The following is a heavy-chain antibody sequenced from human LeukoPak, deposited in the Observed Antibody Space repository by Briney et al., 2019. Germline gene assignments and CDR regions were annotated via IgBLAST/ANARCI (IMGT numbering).Heavy chain of an antibody. J-gene: IGHJ4*02. CDR1: GFSPTTSGVG. D-gene: IGHD3-22*01. Sequence: SGPTLVNPTQTLTLTCTFSGFSPTTSGVGVGWIRQPPGKALEWLALIYWDDDKRYSPSLKSRLTITKDTSRNQVVLTMTNMDPVDTATYYCAHRYSYDTSGSFDHWGQGALVTVSS. CDR2: IYWDDDK. V-gene: IGHV2-5*02. CDR3: AHRYSYDTSGSFDH.